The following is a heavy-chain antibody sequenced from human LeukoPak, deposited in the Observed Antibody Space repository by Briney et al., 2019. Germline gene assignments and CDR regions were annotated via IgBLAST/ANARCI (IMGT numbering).Heavy chain of an antibody. J-gene: IGHJ3*02. V-gene: IGHV3-7*04. CDR1: GYPHSRYC. Sequence: GGSLRLPCAVSGYPHSRYCTRWVRRAPGKGLEWVANIKQDGCEKHYVDSVKGRFTISRDNAKNSLYLQMNSLRAEVTAGYYCARGLSGPRFFFDMGGQGTMVSVS. CDR2: IKQDGCEK. CDR3: ARGLSGPRFFFDM. D-gene: IGHD2-15*01.